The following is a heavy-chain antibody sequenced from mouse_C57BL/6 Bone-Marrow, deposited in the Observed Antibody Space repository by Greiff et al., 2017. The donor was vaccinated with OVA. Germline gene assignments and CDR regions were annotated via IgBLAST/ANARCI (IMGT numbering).Heavy chain of an antibody. CDR3: TTADAGNGYWYCDV. Sequence: VQLQQSGAELVRPGASVKLSCTASGFNIKDDYMHWVKQRPEQGLEWIGWIDPENGDTEYTSKFQGKATITADTSSSTAYLQLSSLTSEDTAVYFCTTADAGNGYWYCDVWGTGTTVTVSS. D-gene: IGHD1-1*02. J-gene: IGHJ1*03. V-gene: IGHV14-4*01. CDR1: GFNIKDDY. CDR2: IDPENGDT.